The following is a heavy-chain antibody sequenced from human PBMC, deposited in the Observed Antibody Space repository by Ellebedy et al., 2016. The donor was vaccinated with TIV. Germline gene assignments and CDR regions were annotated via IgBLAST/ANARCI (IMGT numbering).Heavy chain of an antibody. CDR2: ISYSGDRM. CDR1: GFTFSGYY. CDR3: ATLGVIGAAGASYY. J-gene: IGHJ4*02. V-gene: IGHV3-11*01. D-gene: IGHD6-13*01. Sequence: GESLKISCAASGFTFSGYYMSWLRQAPGTGPEWVSYISYSGDRMYYADSVKGRFTTSRDNAGNSLYLQMNSRRAEDPDVYYCATLGVIGAAGASYYWGQGTLVIVSS.